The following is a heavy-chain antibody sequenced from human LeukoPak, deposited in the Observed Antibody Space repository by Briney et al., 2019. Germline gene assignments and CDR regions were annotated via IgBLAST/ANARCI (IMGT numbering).Heavy chain of an antibody. CDR1: GFTFSNYA. CDR2: ITVSGGRT. CDR3: AKVRSGKNPWAGGFDS. Sequence: GGSLRLSCAASGFTFSNYAMNWVRQTPGKGLQCVSSITVSGGRTYYADSVKGRFAISRDMSYNTLYLQMDTLRAEDTATYYCAKVRSGKNPWAGGFDSWGRGTLVTVTS. D-gene: IGHD1-26*01. J-gene: IGHJ4*02. V-gene: IGHV3-23*01.